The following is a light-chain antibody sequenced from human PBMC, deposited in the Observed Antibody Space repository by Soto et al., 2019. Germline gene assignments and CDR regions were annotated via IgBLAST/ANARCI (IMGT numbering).Light chain of an antibody. J-gene: IGKJ3*01. V-gene: IGKV3D-15*01. Sequence: MGMAQSPATLSVSPGERATLSCRASQSVSTKLAWYQQKPGQAPRLLIYGASTRATGIPARFSGSGSGTEFTLTISSLQSEDFAVYYCQQYNNWPYTFGPGTRVDIK. CDR2: GAS. CDR3: QQYNNWPYT. CDR1: QSVSTK.